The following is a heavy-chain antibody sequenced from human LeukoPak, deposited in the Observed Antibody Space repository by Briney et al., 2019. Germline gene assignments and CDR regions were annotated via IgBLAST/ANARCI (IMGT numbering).Heavy chain of an antibody. CDR3: ARARYYYDSSGYYWDAFDI. D-gene: IGHD3-22*01. CDR1: GFTFSSYE. J-gene: IGHJ3*02. CDR2: ISSSGSTI. V-gene: IGHV3-48*03. Sequence: GGSLRLSCAASGFTFSSYEMNWVRQDPGKGLEWVSYISSSGSTIYYADSVKGRFTISRDNAKNSLYLQMNSLRAEDTAVYYCARARYYYDSSGYYWDAFDIWGQGTMVTVSS.